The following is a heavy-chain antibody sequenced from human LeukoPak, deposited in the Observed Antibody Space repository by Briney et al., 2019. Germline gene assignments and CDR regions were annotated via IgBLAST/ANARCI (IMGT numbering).Heavy chain of an antibody. Sequence: GGSLRLSCAASGFTFSSYWMSWVRQAPGKGLEWVANIKQDGSEKYYVDSVKGRFTISRDNAKNSLYLQMNSLRAEDTAVYYCAKGLSNDFWSGYPTFDYWGQGTLVTVSS. CDR3: AKGLSNDFWSGYPTFDY. J-gene: IGHJ4*02. D-gene: IGHD3-3*01. CDR1: GFTFSSYW. V-gene: IGHV3-7*03. CDR2: IKQDGSEK.